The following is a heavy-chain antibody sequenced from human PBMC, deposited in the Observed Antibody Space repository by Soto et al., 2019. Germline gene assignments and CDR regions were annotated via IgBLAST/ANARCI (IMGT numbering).Heavy chain of an antibody. CDR3: AREKSGYFDY. CDR1: GYTFTSYD. CDR2: MNPNSGNT. J-gene: IGHJ4*02. V-gene: IGHV1-8*01. D-gene: IGHD3-3*01. Sequence: QVQRVQSGAEVKKPGASVKVSCKASGYTFTSYDINWVRQATGQGLEWMGWMNPNSGNTGYAQKFQGKVTMTMSTSKSIAYMELSSLRSEDMAVYYWAREKSGYFDYWGQGTLVTGSS.